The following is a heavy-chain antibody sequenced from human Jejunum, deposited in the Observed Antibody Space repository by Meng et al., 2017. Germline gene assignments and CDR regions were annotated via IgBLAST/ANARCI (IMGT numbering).Heavy chain of an antibody. CDR1: GGTFSNYA. CDR3: ARPNSGGNTYYFDY. V-gene: IGHV1-69*01. Sequence: QVQLVQSAAEVKKHGSSVKVSCKASGGTFSNYAITWVRQAPGQGLEWMGGIIPIFGTANYAQKFQGRVTITADESTSTAYMEFSSLRSEDTAVYYCARPNSGGNTYYFDYWGQGTLVTVSS. CDR2: IIPIFGTA. D-gene: IGHD4-23*01. J-gene: IGHJ4*02.